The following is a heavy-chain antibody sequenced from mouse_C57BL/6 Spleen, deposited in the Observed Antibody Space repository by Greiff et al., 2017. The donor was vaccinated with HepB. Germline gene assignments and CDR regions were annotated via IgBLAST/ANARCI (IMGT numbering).Heavy chain of an antibody. CDR2: IYPGDGDT. V-gene: IGHV1-82*01. D-gene: IGHD1-3*01. CDR1: GYAFSSSW. J-gene: IGHJ1*03. Sequence: QVQLQQSGPELVKPGASVKISCKASGYAFSSSWMNWVKQRPGKGLEWIGRIYPGDGDTNYNGKFKGKATLTADKSSSTAYMQLSSLTSEDSAVYFCARYIRYFDVWGTGTTVTVSS. CDR3: ARYIRYFDV.